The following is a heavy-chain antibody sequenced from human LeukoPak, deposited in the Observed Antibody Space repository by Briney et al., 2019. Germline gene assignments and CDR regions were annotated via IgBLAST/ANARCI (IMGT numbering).Heavy chain of an antibody. J-gene: IGHJ4*02. Sequence: ASVKVSCKASGYTFTSYYMHWVRQAPGQGPEWMGWINPNSGGTNYAQKFQGRVTMTRDTSISTAYMELSSLRSDDTAVYYCARPTADIVLMAAFDYWGQGTLVTVSS. CDR2: INPNSGGT. V-gene: IGHV1-2*02. CDR1: GYTFTSYY. D-gene: IGHD2-8*01. CDR3: ARPTADIVLMAAFDY.